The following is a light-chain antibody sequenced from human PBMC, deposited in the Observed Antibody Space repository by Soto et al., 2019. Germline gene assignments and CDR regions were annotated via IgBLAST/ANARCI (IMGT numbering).Light chain of an antibody. V-gene: IGKV3-15*01. CDR1: QSVSSN. J-gene: IGKJ3*01. CDR2: GAS. Sequence: EIVMTQSPATLSVSPGERATLSCRASQSVSSNLAWYQQKPGQAPRLFIYGASTRATGMPARFSGSGSGTEFTLTISSLQSEDFAVYYCQQYNDWPLSFGPGTKVDIK. CDR3: QQYNDWPLS.